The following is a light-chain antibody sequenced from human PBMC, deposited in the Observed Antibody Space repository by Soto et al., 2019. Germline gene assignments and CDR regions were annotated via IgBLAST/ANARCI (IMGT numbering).Light chain of an antibody. CDR1: QSVSSSY. CDR3: QQYGSSPWT. CDR2: GAS. Sequence: MVLTQSPGTLSLAPVERATRSCRASQSVSSSYLAWYQQKPGQAPRLLIYGASSRATGIPDRFSGSGSGTDFTLTISRLEPEDFAVYYCQQYGSSPWTFGQGTMVDI. V-gene: IGKV3-20*01. J-gene: IGKJ1*01.